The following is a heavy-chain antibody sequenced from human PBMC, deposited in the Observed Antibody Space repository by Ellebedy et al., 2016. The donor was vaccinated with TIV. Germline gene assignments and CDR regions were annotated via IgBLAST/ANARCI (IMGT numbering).Heavy chain of an antibody. CDR1: GYTFTSYY. CDR2: INPSGGST. J-gene: IGHJ4*02. V-gene: IGHV1-46*01. D-gene: IGHD3-9*01. CDR3: ALGYGTLTSLFPDY. Sequence: ASVKVSCKASGYTFTSYYMHWVRQAPGQGLEWMGIINPSGGSTSYAQKFQGRVTITADKSTSTAYMELRSLRSDDTAVYYCALGYGTLTSLFPDYWGQGTLVTVSS.